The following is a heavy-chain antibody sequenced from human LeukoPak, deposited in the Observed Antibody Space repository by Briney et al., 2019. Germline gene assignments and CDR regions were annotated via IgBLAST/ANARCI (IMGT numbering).Heavy chain of an antibody. D-gene: IGHD3-3*01. J-gene: IGHJ6*02. CDR2: INHSGST. CDR3: ARHPSYDFWSGYYAYYGMDV. Sequence: SETLSLTCAVYGGSFSGYYWSWIRQPPGKGLEWIGEINHSGSTNYNPSLKSRVTISVDTSKNQSSLKLSSVTAADTAVYYCARHPSYDFWSGYYAYYGMDVWGQGTTVTVSS. V-gene: IGHV4-34*01. CDR1: GGSFSGYY.